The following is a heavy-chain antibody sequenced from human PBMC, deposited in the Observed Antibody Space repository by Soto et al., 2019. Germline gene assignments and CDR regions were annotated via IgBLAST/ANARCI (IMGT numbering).Heavy chain of an antibody. V-gene: IGHV5-10-1*01. Sequence: GESLKISCKGSGYSFTSYWISWVRQMPGKGLEWMGRIDPSDSYTNYSPSFQGHATISADKSISTAYLQWSSLKASDTAMYYCARYYYDSSGYIGFLDYWGQGTLVTVSS. J-gene: IGHJ4*02. CDR1: GYSFTSYW. CDR2: IDPSDSYT. CDR3: ARYYYDSSGYIGFLDY. D-gene: IGHD3-22*01.